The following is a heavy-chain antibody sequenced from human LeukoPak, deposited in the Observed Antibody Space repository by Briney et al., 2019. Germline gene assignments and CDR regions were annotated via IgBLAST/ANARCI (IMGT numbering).Heavy chain of an antibody. D-gene: IGHD6-6*01. CDR2: INPNSGGT. Sequence: ASVKVSCKASGYTFTGYYMHWVRQAPGQGLEWMGWINPNSGGTNYAQKFQGRVTVTRDTSISTAYMELSRLRSGDTAVYYCARVTIFMAARPESDYYYGMDVWGQGTTVTVSS. CDR1: GYTFTGYY. J-gene: IGHJ6*02. CDR3: ARVTIFMAARPESDYYYGMDV. V-gene: IGHV1-2*02.